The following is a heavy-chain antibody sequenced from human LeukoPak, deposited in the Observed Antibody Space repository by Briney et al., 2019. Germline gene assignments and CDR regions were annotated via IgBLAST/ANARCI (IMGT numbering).Heavy chain of an antibody. V-gene: IGHV3-30-3*01. Sequence: GGSLRLSCAASGFTFSSYAMHWVRQAPGKGLEWVAVISYDESNKHYADSVKGRFTISRDNSKNTLYLQMNSLRAEDTAVYYCARAARQWLVLPTDYWGQGTLVTVSS. CDR3: ARAARQWLVLPTDY. D-gene: IGHD6-19*01. CDR2: ISYDESNK. CDR1: GFTFSSYA. J-gene: IGHJ4*02.